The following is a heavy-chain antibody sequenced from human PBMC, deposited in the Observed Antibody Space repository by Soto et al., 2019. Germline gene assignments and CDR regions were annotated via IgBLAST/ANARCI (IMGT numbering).Heavy chain of an antibody. J-gene: IGHJ2*01. Sequence: QVQLVQSGAEVKNPGASVKVSCKTSGYIFINYAMHWVRQAPGQRLEWMGWINGGSGKTEYSQSFQGRVTITRDTSASTVYMELSSLTSEDTAVFYCARSGYSSGWYHGYFDLWGRGTLVTVSS. CDR2: INGGSGKT. CDR3: ARSGYSSGWYHGYFDL. D-gene: IGHD6-19*01. CDR1: GYIFINYA. V-gene: IGHV1-3*01.